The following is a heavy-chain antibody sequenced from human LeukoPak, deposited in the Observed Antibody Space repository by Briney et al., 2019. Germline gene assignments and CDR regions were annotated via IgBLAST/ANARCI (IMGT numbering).Heavy chain of an antibody. Sequence: GESLKISCKGSGYSFTDYWIAWVRQMPGKGLEWLGIIYPGDSDTRYSPSFQGHVTISADKSISTAYLHWSSLKASDTAMYYCARRDYGGTSAAFDIWGQGTMVTVSS. V-gene: IGHV5-51*01. D-gene: IGHD4-23*01. J-gene: IGHJ3*02. CDR2: IYPGDSDT. CDR1: GYSFTDYW. CDR3: ARRDYGGTSAAFDI.